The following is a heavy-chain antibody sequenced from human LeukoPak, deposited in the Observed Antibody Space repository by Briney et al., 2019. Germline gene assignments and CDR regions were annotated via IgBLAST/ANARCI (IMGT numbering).Heavy chain of an antibody. V-gene: IGHV3-30*18. Sequence: PGGSLRLSCAASGFTFSDYYMSWIRQAPGKGLEWVAVISYDGSNKYYADSVKGRFTISRDNSKNTLYLQMNSLRAEDTAVYYCAKDVAYCSGGSCPSGMDVWGQGTTVTVSS. D-gene: IGHD2-15*01. CDR1: GFTFSDYY. CDR3: AKDVAYCSGGSCPSGMDV. J-gene: IGHJ6*02. CDR2: ISYDGSNK.